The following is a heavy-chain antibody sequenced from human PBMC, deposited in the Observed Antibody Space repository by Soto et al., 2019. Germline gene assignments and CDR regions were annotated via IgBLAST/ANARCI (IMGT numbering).Heavy chain of an antibody. CDR3: ANGGYSSSLPNYYYGMDV. CDR1: GFTFSSYA. CDR2: ISGSGGST. J-gene: IGHJ6*02. D-gene: IGHD6-6*01. V-gene: IGHV3-23*01. Sequence: GGSLRLSCAASGFTFSSYAMSWVRQAPGKGLEWVSAISGSGGSTYYADSVKGRFTISRDNSKNTLYLQMNSLRAEDTAVYYCANGGYSSSLPNYYYGMDVWGQGTTVTVSS.